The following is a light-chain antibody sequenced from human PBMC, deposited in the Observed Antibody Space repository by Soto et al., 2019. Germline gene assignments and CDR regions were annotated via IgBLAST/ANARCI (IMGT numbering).Light chain of an antibody. Sequence: DIQMTQSPSSVSASVGDRVTITCRASQDVSTWVAWYQRRPGKAPKLLMYATSTLQSGVPSRFSGSGSGTDFTLSISSLQSEDSATYYCQQSLNPPHTFGQGTKVEI. V-gene: IGKV1-12*01. CDR1: QDVSTW. CDR3: QQSLNPPHT. J-gene: IGKJ2*01. CDR2: ATS.